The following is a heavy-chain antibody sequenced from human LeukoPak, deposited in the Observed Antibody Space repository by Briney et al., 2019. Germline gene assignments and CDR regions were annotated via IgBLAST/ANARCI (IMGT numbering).Heavy chain of an antibody. J-gene: IGHJ4*02. CDR1: GFTFSSYG. V-gene: IGHV3-30*18. CDR3: AKAGIAAAALDY. D-gene: IGHD6-13*01. Sequence: HPGRSLRLSCAASGFTFSSYGMHWVRQAPGKGLEWVAVISYDGSNKYCADSVKGRFTISRDNSKNTLYLQMNSLRAEDTAVYYCAKAGIAAAALDYWGQGTLVTVSS. CDR2: ISYDGSNK.